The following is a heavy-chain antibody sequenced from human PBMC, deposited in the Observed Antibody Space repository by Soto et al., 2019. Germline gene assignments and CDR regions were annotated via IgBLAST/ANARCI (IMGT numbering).Heavy chain of an antibody. D-gene: IGHD2-15*01. V-gene: IGHV3-23*01. CDR3: AKRATTVPTPGNYFDC. CDR1: GFSFSDYS. J-gene: IGHJ4*02. CDR2: LTPTGTT. Sequence: LSLSCVASGFSFSDYSMTWVRQGPGRGLEWVATLTPTGTTFYADSVKGRFTISRDNNRNTLSLQMYNLRAEDTARYYCAKRATTVPTPGNYFDCWGQGTLGTSPQ.